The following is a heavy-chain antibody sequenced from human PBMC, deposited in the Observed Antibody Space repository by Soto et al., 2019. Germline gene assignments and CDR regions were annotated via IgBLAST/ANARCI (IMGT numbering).Heavy chain of an antibody. Sequence: GGSLRLSCAASGFTFSSYAMSWVRQAPGKGLEWVSAISGSGGSTYYADSVKGRFTISRDNSKNTLYLQMNSLRAEDTAVYYCAKGYVLSVLEWLLQEFDPWGQGTLVTVSS. V-gene: IGHV3-23*01. CDR2: ISGSGGST. D-gene: IGHD3-3*01. J-gene: IGHJ5*02. CDR1: GFTFSSYA. CDR3: AKGYVLSVLEWLLQEFDP.